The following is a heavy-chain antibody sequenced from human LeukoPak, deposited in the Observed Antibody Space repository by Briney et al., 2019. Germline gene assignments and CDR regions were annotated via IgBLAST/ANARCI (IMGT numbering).Heavy chain of an antibody. J-gene: IGHJ6*03. V-gene: IGHV3-23*01. CDR2: ILNSGYST. CDR3: AKLGGHPLHNYYVGV. Sequence: GGSLRLSCAASGFTFSSYAMSWVRQAPGKGLEWVSGILNSGYSTYYANSVKGRFTISGDNSNNTLYLQMNSLRAEDTTVYYCAKLGGHPLHNYYVGVWGKGTTVAVSS. CDR1: GFTFSSYA. D-gene: IGHD3-16*01.